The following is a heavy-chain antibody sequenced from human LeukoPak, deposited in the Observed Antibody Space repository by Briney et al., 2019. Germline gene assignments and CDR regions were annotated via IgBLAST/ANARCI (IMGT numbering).Heavy chain of an antibody. D-gene: IGHD3-9*01. V-gene: IGHV4-4*02. CDR1: GGSISSSTW. CDR2: IHHSGRT. CDR3: AGDGLDILTGYSYNWFDP. Sequence: SETLSLTCGVSGGSISSSTWWTWVRQPPGKGLEWIGEIHHSGRTNYNPSLKNRGTISVDKSRNLFSLDLSSVTAADTGVYYCAGDGLDILTGYSYNWFDPWGQGTLVTVSS. J-gene: IGHJ5*02.